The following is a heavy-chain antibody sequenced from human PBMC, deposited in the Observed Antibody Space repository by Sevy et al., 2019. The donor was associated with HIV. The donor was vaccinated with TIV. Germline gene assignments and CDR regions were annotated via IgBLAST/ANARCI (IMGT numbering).Heavy chain of an antibody. CDR1: GHTLTELP. V-gene: IGHV1-24*01. Sequence: ASVKVSCKFSGHTLTELPIHWVRQAPGKRLEWMGRFDPEDGERIYEQKFQGRVTMTEETATDTAYMELSSMSSEDTALYYCESTRDYYSDISGYFDYWGQGTLVTVSS. CDR3: ESTRDYYSDISGYFDY. J-gene: IGHJ4*02. D-gene: IGHD3-22*01. CDR2: FDPEDGER.